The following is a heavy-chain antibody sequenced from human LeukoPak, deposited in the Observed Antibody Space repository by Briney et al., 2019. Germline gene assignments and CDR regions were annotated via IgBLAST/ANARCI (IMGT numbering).Heavy chain of an antibody. CDR1: GYTFTGYY. V-gene: IGHV1-2*02. J-gene: IGHJ5*02. CDR3: ARDIKRSRARWENLGFDP. Sequence: GASVKVSCKASGYTFTGYYLHWVRQAPGQGLEWMGWINPSGGTNYAQKFQGRVTMTRDTSISTAYMELSRLRSDDTAVYYCARDIKRSRARWENLGFDPWGQGTLVTVSS. CDR2: INPSGGT. D-gene: IGHD1-14*01.